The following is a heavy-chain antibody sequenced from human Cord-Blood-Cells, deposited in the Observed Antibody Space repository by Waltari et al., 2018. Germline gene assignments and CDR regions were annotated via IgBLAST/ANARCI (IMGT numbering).Heavy chain of an antibody. CDR3: ARRARGSGSYYAFDI. CDR2: INHSGST. Sequence: QVQLQQWGAGLLKPPETLSLTCAVYGGSFSGYYWRWLRQPPGKGLEWIGEINHSGSTNYNPSLKSRVTISVDTSKNQFSLKLSSVTAADTAVYYCARRARGSGSYYAFDIWGQGTMVTVSS. CDR1: GGSFSGYY. D-gene: IGHD3-10*01. J-gene: IGHJ3*02. V-gene: IGHV4-34*01.